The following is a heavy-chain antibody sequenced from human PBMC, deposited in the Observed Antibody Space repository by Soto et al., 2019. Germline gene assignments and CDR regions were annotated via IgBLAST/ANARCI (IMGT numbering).Heavy chain of an antibody. D-gene: IGHD5-12*01. J-gene: IGHJ6*02. CDR2: IYYSGST. CDR3: ARDVADIVATMKKGGYYYGMDV. Sequence: SETLSLTCTVSGGSISSSSYYWGWIRQPPGKGLEWIGSIYYSGSTYYNPSLKSRVTISVDTSKNQFSLKLSSVTAADTAVYYCARDVADIVATMKKGGYYYGMDVWGQGTTVTVSS. V-gene: IGHV4-39*07. CDR1: GGSISSSSYY.